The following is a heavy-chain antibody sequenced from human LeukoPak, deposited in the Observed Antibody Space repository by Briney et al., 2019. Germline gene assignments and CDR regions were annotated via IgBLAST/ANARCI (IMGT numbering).Heavy chain of an antibody. CDR2: ISSSSSYI. V-gene: IGHV3-21*01. D-gene: IGHD2-2*01. Sequence: GGSLRLSCAASGFTFSSYSMNWARQAPGKGLEWVSSISSSSSYIYYADSVKGRFTISRDNAKNSLYLQMNSLRAEDTAVYYCAIDIVVVPAASFDPWGQGTLVTVSS. CDR3: AIDIVVVPAASFDP. J-gene: IGHJ5*02. CDR1: GFTFSSYS.